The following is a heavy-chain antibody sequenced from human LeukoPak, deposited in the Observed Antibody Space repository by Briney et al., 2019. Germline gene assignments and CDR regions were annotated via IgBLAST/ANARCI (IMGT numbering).Heavy chain of an antibody. J-gene: IGHJ4*02. CDR1: GFTFSSYA. CDR3: ARDLGANDYGDDSPFGY. Sequence: GGSLRLSCAASGFTFSSYAMHWVRQAPGKGLEYVSAISSNGGSTHYAKSVKGRCTISRDNSKNTLYLQMGSLRAEDMAVYYCARDLGANDYGDDSPFGYWGQGTLVTVSS. CDR2: ISSNGGST. D-gene: IGHD4-17*01. V-gene: IGHV3-64*01.